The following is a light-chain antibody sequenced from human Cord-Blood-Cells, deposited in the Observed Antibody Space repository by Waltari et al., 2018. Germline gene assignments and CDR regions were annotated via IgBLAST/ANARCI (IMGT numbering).Light chain of an antibody. CDR1: QSVLYSSNNKNY. CDR3: QQYYSLLT. CDR2: WAS. V-gene: IGKV4-1*01. J-gene: IGKJ3*01. Sequence: DIVMTQSPDSLAVSLGERATINCKSSQSVLYSSNNKNYLAWYQQKPGQPPKLLIYWASTRESGVPDRFSGSAYGTDFTLTISSLQAEDVAVYYCQQYYSLLTFGPGTKVDIK.